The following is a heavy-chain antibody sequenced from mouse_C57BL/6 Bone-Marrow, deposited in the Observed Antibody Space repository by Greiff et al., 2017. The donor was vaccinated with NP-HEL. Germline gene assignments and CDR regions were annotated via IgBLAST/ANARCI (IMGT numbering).Heavy chain of an antibody. J-gene: IGHJ4*01. Sequence: VQLQQSGAELVRPGTSVKMSCKASGYTFTNYWIGWAKQRPGHGLEWIGDIYPGGGYTNYNEKFKGKATLTADKSSSTAYMQFSSLTSEDSAIYYCARRQLRLQGYAMDYWGQGTSVTVSS. CDR3: ARRQLRLQGYAMDY. CDR1: GYTFTNYW. D-gene: IGHD3-2*02. CDR2: IYPGGGYT. V-gene: IGHV1-63*01.